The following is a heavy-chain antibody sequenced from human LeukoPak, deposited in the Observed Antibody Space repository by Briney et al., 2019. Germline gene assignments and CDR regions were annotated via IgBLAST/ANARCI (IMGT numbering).Heavy chain of an antibody. CDR3: AKLSGSNPRSGDAFDI. CDR1: GFTVSSNY. D-gene: IGHD1-26*01. Sequence: PGGSLRLSCAASGFTVSSNYMSWVRQAPGKGLEWVSVIYSGGSTYYADSVKGRFTISRDNSKNTLYLQMNSLRAEDTAVYYCAKLSGSNPRSGDAFDIWGQGTMVTVSS. CDR2: IYSGGST. V-gene: IGHV3-53*01. J-gene: IGHJ3*02.